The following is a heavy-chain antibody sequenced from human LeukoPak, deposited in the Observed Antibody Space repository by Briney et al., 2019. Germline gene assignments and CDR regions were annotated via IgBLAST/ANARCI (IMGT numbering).Heavy chain of an antibody. Sequence: PSETLSLTCTVSGGSISSYYWSWIRQPPGKGLEWIGYIYYSGSTNYNPSLKSRVTISVDTSKNQFSLKLSSVTAADTAVYYCARGRSLNAFDIWGQGTMVTASS. V-gene: IGHV4-59*01. CDR1: GGSISSYY. J-gene: IGHJ3*02. CDR3: ARGRSLNAFDI. CDR2: IYYSGST.